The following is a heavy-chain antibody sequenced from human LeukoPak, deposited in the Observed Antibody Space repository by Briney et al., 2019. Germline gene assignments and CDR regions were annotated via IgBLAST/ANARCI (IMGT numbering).Heavy chain of an antibody. CDR3: ARVKYFGGDCYAFDI. Sequence: PSETLSLTCTVSGGSISGYYWSWIRQPPGKGLEWIGYIYYSGSTNFNPSLKSRVTISVDTSKNQFSLKLYPVTAADTAVYYCARVKYFGGDCYAFDIWGQGTMVTVSS. J-gene: IGHJ3*02. D-gene: IGHD2-21*01. CDR2: IYYSGST. CDR1: GGSISGYY. V-gene: IGHV4-59*01.